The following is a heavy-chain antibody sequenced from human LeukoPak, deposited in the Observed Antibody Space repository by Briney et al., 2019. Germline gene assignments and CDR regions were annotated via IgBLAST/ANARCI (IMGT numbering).Heavy chain of an antibody. J-gene: IGHJ4*02. CDR1: GGSISSGDYY. CDR2: IYYSGNT. CDR3: GRRDTAMVPTHLDY. D-gene: IGHD5-18*01. V-gene: IGHV4-30-4*08. Sequence: SETLSLTCTVSGGSISSGDYYWSWLRQPPGKGLEWIGYIYYSGNTYYNPSLKSRVTISVDTSKNQFPLKLSSVTAADTAVYYCGRRDTAMVPTHLDYWGQGTLVTVSS.